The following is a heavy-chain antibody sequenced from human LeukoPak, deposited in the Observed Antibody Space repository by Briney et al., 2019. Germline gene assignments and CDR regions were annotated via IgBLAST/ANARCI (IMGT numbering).Heavy chain of an antibody. J-gene: IGHJ4*02. CDR3: ARDRPSGSYYGGFDY. CDR1: GFTFSSHA. V-gene: IGHV3-23*01. Sequence: GGSLRLSCTPSGFTFSSHAMSWVRQAPGKGLEWVSGISGNGAGTYYGDSVKGRFTISRDNAKNSLYLQMNSLRAEDTAVYYCARDRPSGSYYGGFDYWGQGTLVTVSS. CDR2: ISGNGAGT. D-gene: IGHD1-26*01.